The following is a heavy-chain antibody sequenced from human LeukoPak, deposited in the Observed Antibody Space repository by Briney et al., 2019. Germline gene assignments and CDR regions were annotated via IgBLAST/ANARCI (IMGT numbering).Heavy chain of an antibody. V-gene: IGHV1-24*01. J-gene: IGHJ4*02. D-gene: IGHD6-13*01. CDR3: YSSCWYREPTVYDY. CDR1: GYTLTELF. CDR2: FDSEDGET. Sequence: GASVKVSCEVSGYTLTELFMHWVRPAPGKGREWRGGFDSEDGETIYAQKFQGRVTMTEDTSTDTAYMELSSLRAEDTAVYYCYSSCWYREPTVYDYWGQGTLVTVSS.